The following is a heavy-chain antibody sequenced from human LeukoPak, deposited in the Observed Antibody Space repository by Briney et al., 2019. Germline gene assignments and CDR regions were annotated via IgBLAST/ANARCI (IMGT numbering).Heavy chain of an antibody. V-gene: IGHV1-69*04. CDR2: IIPILGIA. CDR1: GGTFSSYA. CDR3: ARDRYCSSTSCYYYGMDV. D-gene: IGHD2-2*01. Sequence: ASVKVSCKASGGTFSSYAISWVRQAPGQGLEWMGRIIPILGIANYAQKFQGRVTITADKSTSTAYTELSSLRSEDTAVYYCARDRYCSSTSCYYYGMDVWGQGTTVTVSS. J-gene: IGHJ6*02.